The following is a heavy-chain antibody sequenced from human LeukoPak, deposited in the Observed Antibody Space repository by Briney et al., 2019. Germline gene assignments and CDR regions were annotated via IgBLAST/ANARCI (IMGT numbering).Heavy chain of an antibody. D-gene: IGHD1-26*01. Sequence: SETLSLTCTVSGGSISSYYWSWIRQPPGKGLEWSGYIYTSGSTNYNPSLKSRVTISVDTSKNQFSLKLSSVTAADTAVYYCARWVVGALYFDYWGQGTLVTVSS. CDR2: IYTSGST. V-gene: IGHV4-4*09. CDR3: ARWVVGALYFDY. J-gene: IGHJ4*02. CDR1: GGSISSYY.